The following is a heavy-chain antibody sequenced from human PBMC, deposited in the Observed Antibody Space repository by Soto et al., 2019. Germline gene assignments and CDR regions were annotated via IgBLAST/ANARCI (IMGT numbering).Heavy chain of an antibody. CDR3: AKASRPHWYITNDCYYGMDV. CDR2: ISYEGSNK. CDR1: GFTFSSHG. V-gene: IGHV3-30*18. Sequence: QVQLVESGGGVVQPGRSLRLSCAASGFTFSSHGMHWVRQAPGKGLEWVGVISYEGSNKNYADSVEGRCTFSRENSKNTMFMHMKRLRAEETANSYCAKASRPHWYITNDCYYGMDVWGQGTTVTVSS. J-gene: IGHJ6*02. D-gene: IGHD6-13*01.